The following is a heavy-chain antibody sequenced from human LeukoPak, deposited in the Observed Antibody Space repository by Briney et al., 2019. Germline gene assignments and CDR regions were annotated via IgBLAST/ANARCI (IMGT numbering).Heavy chain of an antibody. V-gene: IGHV3-30*14. CDR2: ISYDGRQK. D-gene: IGHD2-8*01. CDR3: TRVYLERLTAGYFDH. CDR1: GFTFSTYA. Sequence: GGSLRLSCAASGFTFSTYAMHWVRQAPGKGLEWVAVISYDGRQKYYADSVKGRFTISRDNSKNTLFLQMNSLRDEDTAVYYCTRVYLERLTAGYFDHWGQGTLVTVSP. J-gene: IGHJ4*02.